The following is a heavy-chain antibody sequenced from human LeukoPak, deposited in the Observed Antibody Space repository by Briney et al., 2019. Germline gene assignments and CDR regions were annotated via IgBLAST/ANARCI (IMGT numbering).Heavy chain of an antibody. CDR2: IRYDGSNK. D-gene: IGHD3-22*01. V-gene: IGHV3-30*02. CDR3: AKDGGYYYDSSGYWY. CDR1: GFTLSSYG. J-gene: IGHJ4*02. Sequence: PGGSLRLSCAASGFTLSSYGMHWVRQAPGKGLEWVAFIRYDGSNKYYADSVKGRFTISRDNSKNTLYLQMNSLRAEDTAVYYCAKDGGYYYDSSGYWYWGQGTLVTVSS.